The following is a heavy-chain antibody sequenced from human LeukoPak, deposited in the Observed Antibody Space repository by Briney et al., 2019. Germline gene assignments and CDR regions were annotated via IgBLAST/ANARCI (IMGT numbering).Heavy chain of an antibody. CDR1: GGSISSSSYY. D-gene: IGHD3-22*01. CDR3: ARDSPNYYDSSGYSPFDY. Sequence: SETLSLTCTVSGGSISSSSYYWGWIRQPPGKGLEWIGSIYYSGNTYYNPSLKSRVTMSVDTSKNQFSLKLSSVTAADTAVYYCARDSPNYYDSSGYSPFDYWGQGTLVTVSS. V-gene: IGHV4-39*07. CDR2: IYYSGNT. J-gene: IGHJ4*02.